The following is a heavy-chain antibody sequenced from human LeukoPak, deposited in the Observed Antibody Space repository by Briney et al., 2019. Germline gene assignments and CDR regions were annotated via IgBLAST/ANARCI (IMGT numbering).Heavy chain of an antibody. CDR3: ARMVRRTFHFDY. CDR2: IYTSGST. Sequence: SETLSLTCNVSGGSISSGSYYWSWIRQPAGKGLEWIGRIYTSGSTNYNPSLKSRVTISVDTSKNQFSLKLSSVTAADTAVYYCARMVRRTFHFDYWGQGTLVTVSS. J-gene: IGHJ4*02. V-gene: IGHV4-61*02. D-gene: IGHD3-16*01. CDR1: GGSISSGSYY.